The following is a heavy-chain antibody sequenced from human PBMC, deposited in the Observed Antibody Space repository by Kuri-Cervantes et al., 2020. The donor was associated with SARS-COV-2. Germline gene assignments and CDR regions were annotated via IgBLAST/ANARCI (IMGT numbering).Heavy chain of an antibody. D-gene: IGHD3-10*01. CDR3: AKDPSPYSVLLWFGEFGFDY. CDR1: GFIFSNYW. Sequence: GGSLRLSCAASGFIFSNYWMSWVRQAPGKGLEWVAFIRYDGSNKYYADSVKGRFTISRDNSKNTLYLQMNSLRAEDTAVYYCAKDPSPYSVLLWFGEFGFDYWGQGTLVTVSS. V-gene: IGHV3-30*02. J-gene: IGHJ4*02. CDR2: IRYDGSNK.